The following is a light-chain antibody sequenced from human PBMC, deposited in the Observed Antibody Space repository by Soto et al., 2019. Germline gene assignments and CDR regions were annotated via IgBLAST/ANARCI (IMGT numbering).Light chain of an antibody. CDR1: QSVSRY. CDR3: QQRSNWPPIT. Sequence: ESVLTQYPATLSLSPGERATLSCRASQSVSRYLAWYQQKPGQAPRLLIYDASNRATGIPARFSGSGSGTDFTLTISSLEPEDFAVYYCQQRSNWPPITFGQGTRLEI. V-gene: IGKV3-11*01. CDR2: DAS. J-gene: IGKJ5*01.